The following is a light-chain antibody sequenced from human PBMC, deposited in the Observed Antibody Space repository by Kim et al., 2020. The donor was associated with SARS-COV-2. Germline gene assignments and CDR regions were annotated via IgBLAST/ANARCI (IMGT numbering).Light chain of an antibody. CDR2: DTS. CDR1: SQVSSS. V-gene: IGKV3D-15*01. Sequence: CPREKATSTCWPSSQVSSSLTGCHQKPGHAPRLLIYDTSIRAAGSPARCSGSGSGAKFTIPISSLQSEDVVVYYCKEYNSRPPLTFGGGTKVDIK. CDR3: KEYNSRPPLT. J-gene: IGKJ4*01.